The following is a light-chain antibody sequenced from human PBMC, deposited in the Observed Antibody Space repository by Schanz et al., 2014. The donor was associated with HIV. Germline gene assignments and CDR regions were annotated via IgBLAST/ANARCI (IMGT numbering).Light chain of an antibody. CDR1: QSVSSY. V-gene: IGKV3-11*01. J-gene: IGKJ1*01. CDR2: DAS. CDR3: QQYGSSLPT. Sequence: EIVLTQSPATLSLSPGERATLSCRASQSVSSYLAWYQQKPGQAPRLLIYDASNRATGIPARFSGSGSGTDFTLTISSLEPEDFAVYYCQQYGSSLPTFGQGTKVEIK.